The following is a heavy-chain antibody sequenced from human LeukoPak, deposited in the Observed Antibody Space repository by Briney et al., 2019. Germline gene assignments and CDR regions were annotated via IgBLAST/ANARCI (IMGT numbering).Heavy chain of an antibody. D-gene: IGHD3-3*01. Sequence: GGSLRLSCAASGFTFSSYWMSWVRQAPGKGLEWVANIKQDGSEKYYVDSVKGRFTISRDNAKNSLYLQMNSLRAEDTAVYYCAKDYRRFLEWTDPYYFDYWGQGTLVTVSS. J-gene: IGHJ4*02. CDR2: IKQDGSEK. V-gene: IGHV3-7*01. CDR1: GFTFSSYW. CDR3: AKDYRRFLEWTDPYYFDY.